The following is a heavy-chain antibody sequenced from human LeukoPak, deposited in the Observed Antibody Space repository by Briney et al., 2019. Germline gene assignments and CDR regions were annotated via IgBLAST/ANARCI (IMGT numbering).Heavy chain of an antibody. Sequence: GASVKVSCKASGYTYTTDGISWVRQAPGQGLEWMGWIDTYSGKTNYAQRFQGRVTMTRDTSTSTVYMELSSLRSEDTAVYYCARDNSYDYVWGSYRYPDYWGQGTLVTVSS. D-gene: IGHD3-16*02. J-gene: IGHJ4*02. V-gene: IGHV1-18*01. CDR1: GYTYTTDG. CDR3: ARDNSYDYVWGSYRYPDY. CDR2: IDTYSGKT.